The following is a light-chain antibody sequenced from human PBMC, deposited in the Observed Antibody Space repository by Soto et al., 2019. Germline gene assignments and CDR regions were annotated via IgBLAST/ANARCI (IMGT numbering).Light chain of an antibody. CDR3: QQFNDYPLT. CDR1: QAISSY. J-gene: IGKJ3*01. Sequence: DIQLTQSPSFLSASVGDRVTITCRASQAISSYLAWYQQKPGKPPKLLIYGASTLQSDVPSRFSGSGSGTEFTLTVSSLQAEDSATYYCQQFNDYPLTFGPGTKVDV. V-gene: IGKV1-9*01. CDR2: GAS.